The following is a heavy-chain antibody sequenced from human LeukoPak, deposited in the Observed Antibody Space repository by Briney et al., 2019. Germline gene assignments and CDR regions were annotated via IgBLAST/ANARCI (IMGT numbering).Heavy chain of an antibody. D-gene: IGHD2-2*01. CDR2: ISHDERNI. J-gene: IGHJ4*02. V-gene: IGHV3-30*18. CDR1: GFTFSSYN. CDR3: AKDRTGLLVVPAALDY. Sequence: GGSLRLSCEASGFTFSSYNMNWVRQAPGKGLQWVAVISHDERNIYYADSVKGRFTISRDNSKNTLYLQMNSLRAEDTAVYYCAKDRTGLLVVPAALDYWGQGTLVTVSS.